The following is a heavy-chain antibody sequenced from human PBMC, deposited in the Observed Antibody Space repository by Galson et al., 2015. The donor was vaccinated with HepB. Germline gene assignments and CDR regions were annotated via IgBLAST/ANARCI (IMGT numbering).Heavy chain of an antibody. V-gene: IGHV3-21*01. J-gene: IGHJ4*02. D-gene: IGHD3-3*01. CDR1: GFTFSSYT. CDR3: ARDYDFWSGYGCFDF. CDR2: ISSSGSYI. Sequence: SLRLSCAASGFTFSSYTLNWVRQAPGKGLEWVSSISSSGSYIYYADSVKGRFTISRDNAKTSLYLQMNSLRAEDTAVYYCARDYDFWSGYGCFDFWGQGTLVTVSS.